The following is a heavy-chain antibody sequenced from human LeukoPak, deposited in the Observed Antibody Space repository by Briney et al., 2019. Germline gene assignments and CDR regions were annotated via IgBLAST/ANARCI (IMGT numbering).Heavy chain of an antibody. CDR3: ARDKVDNAWTGSLFDY. D-gene: IGHD1-1*01. CDR2: IKQDGTEK. J-gene: IGHJ4*02. V-gene: IGHV3-7*01. CDR1: GFTFSTYW. Sequence: GGSLRLSCATSGFTFSTYWMSWVRQAPRKGLEWVAIIKQDGTEKHYVDSVKGRFTISRDNAKNSVYLQMNSLRAEGTAVYYCARDKVDNAWTGSLFDYWGQGTLVTVSS.